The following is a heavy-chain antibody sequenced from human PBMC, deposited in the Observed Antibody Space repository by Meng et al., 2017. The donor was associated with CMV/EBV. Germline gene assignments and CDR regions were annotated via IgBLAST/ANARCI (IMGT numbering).Heavy chain of an antibody. Sequence: GESLKISCAASGFTFSSYEMNWVRQAPGKGLEWVSYISSSGNTIFYADSVKGRFTISRDNARNSLYLQMNSLRAEDTAVYYCARSNYYGSGSYFAQPYYYYGMDVWGQGTTVTVSS. V-gene: IGHV3-48*03. CDR1: GFTFSSYE. CDR3: ARSNYYGSGSYFAQPYYYYGMDV. D-gene: IGHD3-10*01. J-gene: IGHJ6*02. CDR2: ISSSGNTI.